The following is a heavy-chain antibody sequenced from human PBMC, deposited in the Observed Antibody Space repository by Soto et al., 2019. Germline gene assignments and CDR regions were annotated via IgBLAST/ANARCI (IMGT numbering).Heavy chain of an antibody. CDR3: ATLPPRIELAVLPIPT. D-gene: IGHD2-8*02. V-gene: IGHV4-4*02. Sequence: QVQLRQSGPGLVKPSGTLSLSCAVSGGSISSTNWWSWVRQSPGKGLGWIGEFFNSGRTTYNPSLRGRVTMSVDKSNNQFSLQLRYVTAADTAVYYCATLPPRIELAVLPIPTWGQGTLVTVSA. CDR1: GGSISSTNW. CDR2: FFNSGRT. J-gene: IGHJ5*02.